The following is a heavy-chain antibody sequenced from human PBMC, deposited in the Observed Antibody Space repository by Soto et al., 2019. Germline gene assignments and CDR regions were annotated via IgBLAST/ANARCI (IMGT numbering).Heavy chain of an antibody. CDR1: GGSISSGGYY. D-gene: IGHD1-1*01. Sequence: SETLSLTCTVSGGSISSGGYYWSWIRQHPGKGLEWIGYIYYSGSTYYNPSLKSRVTISVDTSKNQFSLKLSSVTAADTAVYYCARAGRKVPHPWGQGTLVTVSS. CDR2: IYYSGST. J-gene: IGHJ5*02. CDR3: ARAGRKVPHP. V-gene: IGHV4-31*03.